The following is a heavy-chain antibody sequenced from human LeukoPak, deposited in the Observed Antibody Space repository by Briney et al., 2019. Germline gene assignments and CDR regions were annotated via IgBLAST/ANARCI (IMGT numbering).Heavy chain of an antibody. CDR1: GFTFSRYW. CDR3: ARDKLYGDYESVLTYFDY. D-gene: IGHD4-17*01. V-gene: IGHV3-7*01. Sequence: PGGSLRLSCAASGFTFSRYWISWVRQAPGKGLEWVANIKQDGSEKSYVDSVKGRFTISRDNAKNSLYLQMDSLRAEDTAVYYCARDKLYGDYESVLTYFDYWGQGTLVTVSS. CDR2: IKQDGSEK. J-gene: IGHJ4*02.